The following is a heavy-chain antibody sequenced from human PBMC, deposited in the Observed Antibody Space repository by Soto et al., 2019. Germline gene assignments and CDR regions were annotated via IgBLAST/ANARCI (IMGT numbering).Heavy chain of an antibody. D-gene: IGHD4-17*01. J-gene: IGHJ6*02. CDR3: ARSMTTVVIPWDYGMDV. Sequence: EVQLVETGGGLIQPGGSLRLSCAASGFTVSSNYMSWVRQAPGKGLEWVSVIYSGGSTYYADSVKGRFTISRDNSKNTLYLQMNSLRAEDTAVYYCARSMTTVVIPWDYGMDVWGQGTTVTVSS. CDR2: IYSGGST. CDR1: GFTVSSNY. V-gene: IGHV3-53*02.